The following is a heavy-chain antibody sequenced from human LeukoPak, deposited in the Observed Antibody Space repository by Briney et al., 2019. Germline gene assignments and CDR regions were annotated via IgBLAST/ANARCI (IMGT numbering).Heavy chain of an antibody. J-gene: IGHJ4*02. D-gene: IGHD2-2*01. CDR2: INPNSGGT. Sequence: ASVKVSCKASGYTFTGYYMHWVRQAPGQGLEWMGWINPNSGGTNYAQKFQGRVTMTRDTSISTAYMELSRLRSDDTAVYYCARVGGCSSTSCYASYVDLYYFDYWGQGTLVTVSS. V-gene: IGHV1-2*02. CDR3: ARVGGCSSTSCYASYVDLYYFDY. CDR1: GYTFTGYY.